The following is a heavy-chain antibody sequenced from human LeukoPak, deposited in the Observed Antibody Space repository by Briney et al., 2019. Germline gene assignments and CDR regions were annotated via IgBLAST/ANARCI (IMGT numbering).Heavy chain of an antibody. CDR1: GYTFTRYY. V-gene: IGHV1-46*01. D-gene: IGHD3-10*01. CDR2: INPSGGST. CDR3: ARATMVRGATNWFDP. Sequence: ASVKVSCKASGYTFTRYYMHWVRQAPGQGLEWMGIINPSGGSTTYAQKFQGRVTMTRDMSTSTVYMELSSLRSEDTAVYYCARATMVRGATNWFDPWGQGTLVTVSS. J-gene: IGHJ5*02.